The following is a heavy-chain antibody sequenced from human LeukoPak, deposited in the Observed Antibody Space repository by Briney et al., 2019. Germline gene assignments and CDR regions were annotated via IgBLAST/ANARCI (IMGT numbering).Heavy chain of an antibody. J-gene: IGHJ6*03. Sequence: GASVKVSCKASGYTFTSYDINWVRQATGQGLEWMGWMNPNSGNTGYAQKFQGRVTMTRNTSISTAYMELSSLRSEDTAVYYCARARRSYSSGRQGFYYYMDLWGNGTTVTVSS. CDR3: ARARRSYSSGRQGFYYYMDL. CDR2: MNPNSGNT. D-gene: IGHD6-19*01. CDR1: GYTFTSYD. V-gene: IGHV1-8*01.